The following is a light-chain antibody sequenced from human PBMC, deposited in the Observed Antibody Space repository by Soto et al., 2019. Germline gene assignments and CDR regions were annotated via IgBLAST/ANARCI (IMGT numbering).Light chain of an antibody. CDR1: SSDVGSYNR. V-gene: IGLV2-18*02. Sequence: QSALTQPPSVSGSPGQSVTISCTGTSSDVGSYNRVSWYQQPPGTAPKLMIYEVSNRPSGVPDRFSGSKSGNTASLTISGLQAEDEADYYCSSYTSSSTFYVFGTGTKLTAL. CDR3: SSYTSSSTFYV. J-gene: IGLJ1*01. CDR2: EVS.